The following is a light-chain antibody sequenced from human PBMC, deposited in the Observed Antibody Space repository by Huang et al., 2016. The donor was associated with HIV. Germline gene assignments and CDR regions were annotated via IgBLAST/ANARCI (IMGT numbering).Light chain of an antibody. CDR1: ESVKNNY. CDR3: QQYGSSHPNT. CDR2: GAS. V-gene: IGKV3-20*01. J-gene: IGKJ2*01. Sequence: EIVLTQSPGTLSLSPGERVTPSCAASESVKNNYLAWYQQKPGQAPRPLIDGASSRATGIPDRCSGSGSGTDFTLSISRLEPEDFAVYSCQQYGSSHPNTFGQGTKLEI.